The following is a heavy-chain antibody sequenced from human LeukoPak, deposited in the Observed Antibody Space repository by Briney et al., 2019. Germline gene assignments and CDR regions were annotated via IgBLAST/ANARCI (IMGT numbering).Heavy chain of an antibody. J-gene: IGHJ4*02. Sequence: SETLSLTRTVSGGSISSSSYYWGWIRQPPGKGLEWIGTIYSNGNTYYNPSLKSRVTISVGTSKNQFSLKLSSVTAADAAMYYCARVAGYSLHFDYWGQGTLVTVSS. V-gene: IGHV4-39*01. CDR2: IYSNGNT. CDR1: GGSISSSSYY. D-gene: IGHD5-24*01. CDR3: ARVAGYSLHFDY.